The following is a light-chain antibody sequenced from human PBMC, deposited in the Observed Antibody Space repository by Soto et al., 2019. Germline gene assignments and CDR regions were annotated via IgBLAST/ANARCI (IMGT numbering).Light chain of an antibody. J-gene: IGKJ2*01. CDR3: QQYTNCPYT. V-gene: IGKV3-15*01. CDR2: GAS. CDR1: QSVGSN. Sequence: EIVMTQSPATLSVSPGERASLSCRASQSVGSNLAWYQQTAAQPPRLLIYGASTRATGSPAMFSGSGSGTNFPLSISSLQSEDFAVYSCQQYTNCPYTFGQGTKLEIK.